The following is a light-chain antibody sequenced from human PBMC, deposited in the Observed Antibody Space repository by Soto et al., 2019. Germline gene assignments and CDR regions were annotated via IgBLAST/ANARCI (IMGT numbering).Light chain of an antibody. Sequence: SALTQPASVSGSPGQSITISCTGTSSDVGGYNYVSWYQQHPGKVPKLMIYDVSNRPSGVSNRFSGSKSGNTASLTISGLQAEDEADYYCSSYTSTSTLVFGTGTKLTVL. CDR2: DVS. CDR3: SSYTSTSTLV. CDR1: SSDVGGYNY. J-gene: IGLJ1*01. V-gene: IGLV2-14*01.